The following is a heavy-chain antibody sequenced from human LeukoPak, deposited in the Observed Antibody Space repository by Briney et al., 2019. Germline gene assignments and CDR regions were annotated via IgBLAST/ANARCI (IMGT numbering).Heavy chain of an antibody. Sequence: ASVKVSCKASGYTFTSYGISWVRQAPGQELEWMGWISAYNGNTNYAQKLQGRVTMTTDPSTSTAYMELRSLRSDDTAVYYCARDGTRRYCSGGSCYSFRFDPWGQGTLVTVSS. J-gene: IGHJ5*02. CDR2: ISAYNGNT. V-gene: IGHV1-18*01. CDR1: GYTFTSYG. CDR3: ARDGTRRYCSGGSCYSFRFDP. D-gene: IGHD2-15*01.